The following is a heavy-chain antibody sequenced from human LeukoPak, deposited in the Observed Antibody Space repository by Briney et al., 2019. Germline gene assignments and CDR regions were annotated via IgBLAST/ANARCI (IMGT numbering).Heavy chain of an antibody. Sequence: GGSLRLSCAATGFTVSINYMNWVRQAPGKGLEWVSLIYSGGSTYYADSVKGRFTISRDNSKNTLYLQMNSLRAEDTAVYYCARDWGRVPDAFHIWGQGTMVTVSS. V-gene: IGHV3-53*01. J-gene: IGHJ3*02. CDR3: ARDWGRVPDAFHI. CDR1: GFTVSINY. D-gene: IGHD7-27*01. CDR2: IYSGGST.